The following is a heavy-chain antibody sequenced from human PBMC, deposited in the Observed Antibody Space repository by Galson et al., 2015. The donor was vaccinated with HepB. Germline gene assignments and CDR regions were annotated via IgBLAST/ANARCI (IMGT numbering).Heavy chain of an antibody. CDR1: GFTFSSYW. CDR3: AGDDGRDAFDI. CDR2: INSDGSST. V-gene: IGHV3-74*01. Sequence: SLRLSCSASGFTFSSYWMHWVRQAPGKGLVWVSRINSDGSSTSYADSVKGRFTISRDNAKNTLYLQMNSLRAEDTAVYYCAGDDGRDAFDIWGQGTMVTVSS. D-gene: IGHD3-16*01. J-gene: IGHJ3*02.